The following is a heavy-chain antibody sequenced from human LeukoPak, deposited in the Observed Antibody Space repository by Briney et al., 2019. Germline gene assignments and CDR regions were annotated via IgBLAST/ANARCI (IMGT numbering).Heavy chain of an antibody. CDR1: GFTFSNYG. CDR3: AKDVNVGGDYFDY. Sequence: GGSLRLSCAASGFTFSNYGMHRVRLAPGKGLEWVAFIRYDGTIKYYVDSVKGRFTVSRDDSKNTLYLQMNSLRAEDTAVYYCAKDVNVGGDYFDYWGQGTLVTVSS. J-gene: IGHJ4*02. D-gene: IGHD3-10*01. V-gene: IGHV3-30*02. CDR2: IRYDGTIK.